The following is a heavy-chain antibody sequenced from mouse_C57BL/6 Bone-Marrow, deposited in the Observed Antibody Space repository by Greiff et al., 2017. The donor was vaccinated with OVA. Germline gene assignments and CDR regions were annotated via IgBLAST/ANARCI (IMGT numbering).Heavy chain of an antibody. CDR3: ARGIYYDYGHWYFDV. Sequence: QVQLQQSGPELVQPGASVKLSCKASGYTFTSYDINWVKQRPGQGLEWIGWIYPRDGSTKYNEKFKGKATLTVDTSSSTAYMVIHRLTAEDSEVYCCARGIYYDYGHWYFDVWGTGTTVTVSS. CDR1: GYTFTSYD. J-gene: IGHJ1*03. D-gene: IGHD2-4*01. CDR2: IYPRDGST. V-gene: IGHV1-85*01.